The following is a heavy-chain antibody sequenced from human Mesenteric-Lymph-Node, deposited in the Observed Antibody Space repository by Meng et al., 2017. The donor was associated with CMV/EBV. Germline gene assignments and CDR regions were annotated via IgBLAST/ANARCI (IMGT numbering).Heavy chain of an antibody. CDR2: IIPILDVT. CDR1: GGTFSNYA. CDR3: ARGGFWRGYYSGFDP. D-gene: IGHD3-3*01. V-gene: IGHV1-69*10. J-gene: IGHJ5*02. Sequence: SGGTFSNYAVSWVRQAPGQGLEWMGGIIPILDVTNYAQTFQGRVTITADKSTSTVYMELSSLRSDDTALYYCARGGFWRGYYSGFDPWGQGTLVTVSS.